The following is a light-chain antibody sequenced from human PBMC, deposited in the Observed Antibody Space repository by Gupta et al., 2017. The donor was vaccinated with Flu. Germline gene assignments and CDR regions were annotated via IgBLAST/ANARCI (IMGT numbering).Light chain of an antibody. V-gene: IGKV1-6*01. J-gene: IGKJ1*01. CDR2: GAS. CDR3: QQENNSPRT. CDR1: QGIRND. Sequence: PSSLSASVGDRVTITCRASQGIRNDLGWYQQKPGKAPKLLISGASTLQSGVPSRFSGSGSGTDFTLTISSLQPEDFATYYCQQENNSPRTFGQGTKVEIK.